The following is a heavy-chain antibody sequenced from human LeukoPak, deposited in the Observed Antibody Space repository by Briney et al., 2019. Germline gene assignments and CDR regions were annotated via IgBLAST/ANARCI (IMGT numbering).Heavy chain of an antibody. J-gene: IGHJ5*02. CDR1: GYTFTGYY. V-gene: IGHV1-46*01. Sequence: ASVKVSCKASGYTFTGYYMHWVRQAPGLGLEWMGIINPSGGSTSYAQKFQGRVTMTRDTSTSTVYMELSSLRSEDTAVYYCAREAGCSSTSCGWFDPWGQGTLVTVSS. CDR2: INPSGGST. D-gene: IGHD2-2*01. CDR3: AREAGCSSTSCGWFDP.